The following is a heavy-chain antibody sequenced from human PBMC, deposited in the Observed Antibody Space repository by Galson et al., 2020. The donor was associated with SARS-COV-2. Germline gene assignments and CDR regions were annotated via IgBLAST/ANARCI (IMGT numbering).Heavy chain of an antibody. V-gene: IGHV3-74*01. D-gene: IGHD3-10*01. CDR3: ASELVLGSGTSPQYNNYGMDV. Sequence: GESLKISCAASGFSFSRYWMHWVRQAPGKGLMWVSRINLDGSAKTYADSVRGRLTISRDNAKNTLYLQMDSLRAEDTGVYYCASELVLGSGTSPQYNNYGMDVWGQGTTVTVSS. J-gene: IGHJ6*02. CDR2: INLDGSAK. CDR1: GFSFSRYW.